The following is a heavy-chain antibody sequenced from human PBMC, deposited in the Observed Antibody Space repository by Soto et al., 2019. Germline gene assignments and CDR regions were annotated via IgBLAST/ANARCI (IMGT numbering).Heavy chain of an antibody. CDR1: GGSISSSSYY. CDR3: ARQDYGDYGLRDFDY. V-gene: IGHV4-39*01. D-gene: IGHD4-17*01. CDR2: IYYSGST. J-gene: IGHJ4*02. Sequence: QLQLQESGPGLVKPSETLSLTCTVSGGSISSSSYYWGWIRQPPGEGLEWIGSIYYSGSTYYNPSLKSRVTISVDTSKNQFSLKLGSVTAADTAVYYCARQDYGDYGLRDFDYWGQGTLVTVSS.